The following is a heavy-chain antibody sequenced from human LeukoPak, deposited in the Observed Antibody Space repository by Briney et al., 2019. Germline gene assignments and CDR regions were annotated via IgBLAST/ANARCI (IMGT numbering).Heavy chain of an antibody. D-gene: IGHD7-27*01. CDR2: ISAYNGNT. CDR1: GYTFTSYG. CDR3: ARVNWGSYYYYMDV. J-gene: IGHJ6*03. V-gene: IGHV1-18*01. Sequence: ASVKVSCKASGYTFTSYGISWVRQAPGQGLEWMGWISAYNGNTNYAQKLQGRVTMTTDTSTSTAYMELRSLRSDDTAVYYCARVNWGSYYYYMDVWGKGTTVTVSS.